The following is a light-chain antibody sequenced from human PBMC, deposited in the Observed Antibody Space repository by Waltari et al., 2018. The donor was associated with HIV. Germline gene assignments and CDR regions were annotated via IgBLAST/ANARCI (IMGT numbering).Light chain of an antibody. CDR2: DVD. CDR3: ASFTGDDTLL. CDR1: DRDFGVYNF. Sequence: SAVTQPASVSGLPGQSITISCTGGDRDFGVYNFVSWYQQHTGRVPRLILYDVDSRAPGISDRFSGSRSGPTASLNISRLRAEDEADYYCASFTGDDTLLFGGGTK. J-gene: IGLJ3*02. V-gene: IGLV2-14*03.